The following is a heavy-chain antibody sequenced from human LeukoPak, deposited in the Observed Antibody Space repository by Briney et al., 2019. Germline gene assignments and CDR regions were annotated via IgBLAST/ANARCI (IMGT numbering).Heavy chain of an antibody. CDR1: GGPFSSYA. D-gene: IGHD3-10*01. V-gene: IGHV1-69*13. J-gene: IGHJ6*04. Sequence: ASVKVSCKASGGPFSSYAISWVRQAPGQGLEWMGGIIPIFGTANYAQKFQGRVTITADESTSTAYMELSSLRSEDTAVYYCARRKTHGSGSYPYYYYYGMDVWGKGTTVTVSS. CDR3: ARRKTHGSGSYPYYYYYGMDV. CDR2: IIPIFGTA.